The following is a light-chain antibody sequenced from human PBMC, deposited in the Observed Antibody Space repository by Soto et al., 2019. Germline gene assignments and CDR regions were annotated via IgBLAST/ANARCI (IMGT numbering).Light chain of an antibody. J-gene: IGLJ1*01. CDR2: DVS. V-gene: IGLV2-11*01. CDR1: SSDVGGYNY. CDR3: CSHAGTYMYV. Sequence: QSALTQPRSVSGSPGQSVTISCTGTSSDVGGYNYVSWYQQHPGKAPKLMIYDVSKRPSGVPDSFSGFKSGNTASLTISGLQAEDEAVYSCCSHAGTYMYVFGTGTKVTVL.